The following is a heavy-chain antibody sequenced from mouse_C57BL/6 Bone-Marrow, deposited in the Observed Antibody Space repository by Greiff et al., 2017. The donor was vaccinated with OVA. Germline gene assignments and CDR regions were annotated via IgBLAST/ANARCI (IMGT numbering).Heavy chain of an antibody. J-gene: IGHJ4*01. Sequence: EVQLQQSGPELVKPGASVKIPCKASGYTFTDYNMDWVKRSHGKSLEWIGDINPNNGGTIYNQKFKGKATLTVDKSSSTAYMELRSLTSEDTAVYYCARGGGLRTYYAMDYWGQGTSVTVSS. CDR3: ARGGGLRTYYAMDY. CDR2: INPNNGGT. CDR1: GYTFTDYN. D-gene: IGHD2-4*01. V-gene: IGHV1-18*01.